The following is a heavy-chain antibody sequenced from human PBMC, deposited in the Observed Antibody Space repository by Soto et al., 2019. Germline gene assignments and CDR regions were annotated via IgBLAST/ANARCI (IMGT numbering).Heavy chain of an antibody. J-gene: IGHJ1*01. CDR2: ISGDATSK. CDR3: ARKKKSSGYAGTFQP. Sequence: QVQLVESGGGLVQPGRSLRLSCAASGLTFSTSIFHWVRQAPDKGLEWIALISGDATSKSYAESVKGRFSISRDNFKSTVELEKNSLAADDTAVYYCARKKKSSGYAGTFQPRGQGTLVTVSA. V-gene: IGHV3-30-3*01. D-gene: IGHD3-22*01. CDR1: GLTFSTSI.